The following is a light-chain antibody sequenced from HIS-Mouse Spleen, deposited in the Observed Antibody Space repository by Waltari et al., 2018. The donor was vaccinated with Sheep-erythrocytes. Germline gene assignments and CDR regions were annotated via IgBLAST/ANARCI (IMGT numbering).Light chain of an antibody. J-gene: IGLJ3*02. CDR2: EVS. Sequence: QSALTQPPSASGSPGQSVTIPCTGTSSDVGGSNYVSWYQPHPGKAPKLMIYEVSKRPSGVPDRFSGSKSGNTASLTVSGLQAEDEADYYCSSYAGSNNWVFGGGTKLTVL. CDR1: SSDVGGSNY. CDR3: SSYAGSNNWV. V-gene: IGLV2-8*01.